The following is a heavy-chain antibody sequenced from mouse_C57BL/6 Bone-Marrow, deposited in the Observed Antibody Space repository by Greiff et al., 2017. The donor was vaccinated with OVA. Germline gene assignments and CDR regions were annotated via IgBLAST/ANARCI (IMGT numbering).Heavy chain of an antibody. Sequence: VQLQQSGAELVKPGASVKISCKASGYAFSSYWMNWVKQRPGKGLEWIGQIYPGDGDTNYNGKFKGKATLTADKSSSTAYMQLSSLTSEDSAVYFCARKNYYGRSWGYFDVWGTGTTVTVSS. CDR3: ARKNYYGRSWGYFDV. CDR1: GYAFSSYW. D-gene: IGHD1-1*01. J-gene: IGHJ1*03. CDR2: IYPGDGDT. V-gene: IGHV1-80*01.